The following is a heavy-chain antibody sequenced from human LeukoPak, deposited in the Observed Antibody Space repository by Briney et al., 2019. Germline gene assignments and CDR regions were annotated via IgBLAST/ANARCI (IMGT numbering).Heavy chain of an antibody. Sequence: SGTVSLTCIVSGGSISGSYWSWIRQPPGKGLEWIGYVYYRGNTNYNPSLKSRVTISVDMSKNQFSLKLRSVTTADSAVYYCARTGYSSDYYGMDVWGQGTTVTVS. CDR2: VYYRGNT. V-gene: IGHV4-59*01. J-gene: IGHJ6*02. CDR1: GGSISGSY. CDR3: ARTGYSSDYYGMDV. D-gene: IGHD6-13*01.